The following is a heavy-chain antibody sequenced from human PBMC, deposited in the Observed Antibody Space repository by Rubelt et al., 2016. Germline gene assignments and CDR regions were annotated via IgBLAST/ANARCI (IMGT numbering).Heavy chain of an antibody. J-gene: IGHJ4*02. CDR1: GFTFSSYG. CDR2: IWYDGSKI. V-gene: IGHV3-33*08. D-gene: IGHD6-19*01. Sequence: VQLVESGGGLVQPGGSLRLSCAASGFTFSSYGMHWVRQAPGKGLEWVAVIWYDGSKIYYVDSVKGRFTISIDNSKNTLYLQMNSLRAEDTAVYYCARDAGYNSGWYFDYWGQGTLVTVSS. CDR3: ARDAGYNSGWYFDY.